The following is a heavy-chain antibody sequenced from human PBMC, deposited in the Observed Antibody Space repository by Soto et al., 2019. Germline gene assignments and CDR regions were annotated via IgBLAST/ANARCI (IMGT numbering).Heavy chain of an antibody. CDR2: ISAYNGNT. V-gene: IGHV1-18*01. Sequence: ASVKVSCKASGYTFTSYGISWVRQAPGQGLEWMGWISAYNGNTNYAQKLQGRVTMTTDTSTSTAYMELRSLRSDDTAVYYCAREGYWGGEPATYYYYGMDVWGQGTTVTVSS. J-gene: IGHJ6*02. CDR1: GYTFTSYG. CDR3: AREGYWGGEPATYYYYGMDV. D-gene: IGHD3-16*01.